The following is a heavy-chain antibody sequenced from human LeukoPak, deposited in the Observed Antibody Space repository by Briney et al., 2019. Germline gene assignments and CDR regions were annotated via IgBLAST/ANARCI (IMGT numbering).Heavy chain of an antibody. V-gene: IGHV3-23*01. CDR2: ISGSADST. CDR3: AKVGHCSGGSCPFGE. Sequence: GGSLRLSCAASGFIFSGYAMSWVRQVPGKGLEWVSAISGSADSTYYAGSVKGRFTLSRDNSKNTVYLQMNSLRAEDTAVYCCAKVGHCSGGSCPFGEWGQGTLVSVSS. D-gene: IGHD2-15*01. CDR1: GFIFSGYA. J-gene: IGHJ4*02.